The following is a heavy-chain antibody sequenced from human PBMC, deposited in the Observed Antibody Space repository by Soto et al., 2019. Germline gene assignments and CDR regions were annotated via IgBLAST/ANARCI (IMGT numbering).Heavy chain of an antibody. CDR2: IWYDGSNK. CDR3: ATDSSIAARQPSYYFDY. J-gene: IGHJ4*02. Sequence: QVQLVESGGGVVQPGRSLRLSCAASGFTFSSYGMHWVRQAPGKGLEWVAVIWYDGSNKYYADSVKGRFTISRDNSKNTLYLQMNSLRAEDTAVYYCATDSSIAARQPSYYFDYWGQGTLVTVSS. D-gene: IGHD6-6*01. CDR1: GFTFSSYG. V-gene: IGHV3-33*01.